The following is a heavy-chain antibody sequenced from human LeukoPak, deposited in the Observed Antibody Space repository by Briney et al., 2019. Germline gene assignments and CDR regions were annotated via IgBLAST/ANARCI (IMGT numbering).Heavy chain of an antibody. CDR2: IYYSGST. V-gene: IGHV4-61*01. D-gene: IGHD2-2*01. CDR1: DGSVNSRYHY. CDR3: ARGLVVVPAALGYYYYGMDV. J-gene: IGHJ6*04. Sequence: SETLSLTCTVSDGSVNSRYHYWSWVRQPPGKGLEWIGYIYYSGSTNYNPSLKSRVTISVDTSKNQFSLKLSSVTAADTAVYYCARGLVVVPAALGYYYYGMDVWGKGTTVTVSS.